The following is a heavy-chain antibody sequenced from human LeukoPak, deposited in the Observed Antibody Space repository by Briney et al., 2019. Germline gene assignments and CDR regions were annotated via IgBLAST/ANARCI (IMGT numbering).Heavy chain of an antibody. CDR3: ARGVYCSSTSCYYYYYMDV. CDR2: INWNGGST. Sequence: GGSLRLSCAASGFTFDDYGMSWVRQAPGKGLEWVSGINWNGGSTGYADSVKGRFTISRDNAKNSLYLQMNSLRAEDTALYYCARGVYCSSTSCYYYYYMDVWGKGTTVTVSS. D-gene: IGHD2-2*01. V-gene: IGHV3-20*04. J-gene: IGHJ6*03. CDR1: GFTFDDYG.